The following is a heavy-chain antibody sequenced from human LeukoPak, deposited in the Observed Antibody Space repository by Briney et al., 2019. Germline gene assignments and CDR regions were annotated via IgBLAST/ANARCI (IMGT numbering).Heavy chain of an antibody. V-gene: IGHV4-59*01. CDR2: IYYSGST. Sequence: SETLSLTCTVSGGSISSYYWSWIRQPPGKGLEWIGYIYYSGSTNYNPSLKSRVTISVDTSKNQFSLKLSSVTAADTAVYYCAGYGDNLLWGQGTLVTVPS. D-gene: IGHD4-17*01. J-gene: IGHJ4*02. CDR1: GGSISSYY. CDR3: AGYGDNLL.